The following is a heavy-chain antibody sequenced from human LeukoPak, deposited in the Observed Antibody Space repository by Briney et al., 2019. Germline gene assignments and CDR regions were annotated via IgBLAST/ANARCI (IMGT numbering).Heavy chain of an antibody. D-gene: IGHD3-22*01. Sequence: TGGSLRLSCAASGFTFSNVYMSWVRQAPGKGLEWVANIKQDGSEKYYVDSVKGRFTISRDNAKKSLYLQMNILRAEDTAVFYCARLLRGDYYDTGHYYMDVWGKGTTVTISS. CDR3: ARLLRGDYYDTGHYYMDV. J-gene: IGHJ6*03. CDR2: IKQDGSEK. V-gene: IGHV3-7*01. CDR1: GFTFSNVY.